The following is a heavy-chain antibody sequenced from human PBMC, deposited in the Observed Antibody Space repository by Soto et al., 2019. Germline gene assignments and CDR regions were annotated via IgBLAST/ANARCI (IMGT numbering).Heavy chain of an antibody. CDR1: GFTFSSYG. D-gene: IGHD2-15*01. CDR3: ARNDILVTRGMDV. CDR2: IWYDGSNK. V-gene: IGHV3-33*01. J-gene: IGHJ6*02. Sequence: QVQLVEPGGGVVQPGRSLRLSCAASGFTFSSYGMHWVRQAPGKGLEWVAVIWYDGSNKYYADSVKGRFTISRDNSKNTLYLQMNSLRAEDTAVYYCARNDILVTRGMDVWGQGTTVTVSS.